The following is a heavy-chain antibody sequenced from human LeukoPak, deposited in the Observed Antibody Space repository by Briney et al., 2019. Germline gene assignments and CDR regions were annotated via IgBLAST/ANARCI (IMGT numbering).Heavy chain of an antibody. CDR3: ARARGGSYSLTY. Sequence: GSLRLSCAASGFPVNSNYMSWVRQAPGKGLEWVSVIYSGGSTYYADSVKGRFTISRDNSKNTLYLQMNSLRAEDTAVYYCARARGGSYSLTYWGQGTLVTVSS. CDR2: IYSGGST. CDR1: GFPVNSNY. D-gene: IGHD1-26*01. J-gene: IGHJ4*02. V-gene: IGHV3-66*01.